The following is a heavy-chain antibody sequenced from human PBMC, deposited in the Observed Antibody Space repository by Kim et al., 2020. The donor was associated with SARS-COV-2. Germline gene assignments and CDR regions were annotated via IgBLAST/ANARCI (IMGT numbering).Heavy chain of an antibody. CDR1: GFTFSSYA. V-gene: IGHV3-23*01. D-gene: IGHD5-12*01. Sequence: GGSLRLSCAASGFTFSSYAMSWVRRAPGKGLEWVSAIGGSGASTYYADSVRGRFTISRNNSKNRLYLQMNSLRAEDTAVYYCAKGHSDIVPTPHELGYWGQGTLVTVSS. J-gene: IGHJ4*02. CDR2: IGGSGAST. CDR3: AKGHSDIVPTPHELGY.